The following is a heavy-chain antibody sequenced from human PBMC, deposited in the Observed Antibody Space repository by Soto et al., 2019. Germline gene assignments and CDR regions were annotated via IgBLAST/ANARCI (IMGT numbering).Heavy chain of an antibody. CDR3: ARGGWYVNY. D-gene: IGHD6-19*01. CDR2: IYYSGST. J-gene: IGHJ4*02. CDR1: GGSISSYY. V-gene: IGHV4-59*01. Sequence: SETLSLTCTVSGGSISSYYWSWIRQPPGKGLEWIGYIYYSGSTNYNPSLKSRVTISVDTSKNQFSLKLTSVSTADTAVYYCARGGWYVNYWGQGIMVTVSS.